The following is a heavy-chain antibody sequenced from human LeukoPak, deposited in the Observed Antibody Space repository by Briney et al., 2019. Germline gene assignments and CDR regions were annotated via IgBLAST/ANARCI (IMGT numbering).Heavy chain of an antibody. V-gene: IGHV3-21*01. J-gene: IGHJ5*02. D-gene: IGHD1-26*01. Sequence: PGGSLRLSCAASGFTFSSYSMNWVRQAPGKGLEWVSSISSSSSYIYYADSVKGRFTISRDDAKNSLYLQMNSLRAEDTAVYYCARAGGNWFDPWGQGTLVTVSS. CDR2: ISSSSSYI. CDR1: GFTFSSYS. CDR3: ARAGGNWFDP.